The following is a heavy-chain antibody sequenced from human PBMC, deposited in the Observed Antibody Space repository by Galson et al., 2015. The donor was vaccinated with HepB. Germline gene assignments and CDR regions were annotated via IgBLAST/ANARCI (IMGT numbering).Heavy chain of an antibody. D-gene: IGHD3-22*01. Sequence: SLRLSCAASGFSVRDNYMSWVRQAPGKGLEWVSVIYSGGSIYYADSVRGRFTISRDNSKNTVYLQMNSLRGEDTAVYFCARRPGLLQTLYAMDVWGQGTTVTVSS. CDR1: GFSVRDNY. CDR2: IYSGGSI. V-gene: IGHV3-66*02. J-gene: IGHJ6*02. CDR3: ARRPGLLQTLYAMDV.